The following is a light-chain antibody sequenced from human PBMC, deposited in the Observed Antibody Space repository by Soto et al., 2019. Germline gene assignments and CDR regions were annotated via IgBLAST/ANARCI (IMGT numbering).Light chain of an antibody. CDR1: QSVTGNY. Sequence: EIVLTQYPGTLSLSPGERATLSCVASQSVTGNYLAWYQQKPGQHPRLLIFGASTRATGITDRFSGSGSGTDFTLTISRLEPEDFAVYYCQHYYTSYTTFGQGTKVDIK. CDR3: QHYYTSYTT. CDR2: GAS. V-gene: IGKV3-20*01. J-gene: IGKJ1*01.